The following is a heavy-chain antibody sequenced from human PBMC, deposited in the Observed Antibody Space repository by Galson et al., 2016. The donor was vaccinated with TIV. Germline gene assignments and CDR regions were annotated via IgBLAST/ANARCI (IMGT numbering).Heavy chain of an antibody. D-gene: IGHD6-19*01. CDR3: ARDPKILGIAVAGPSY. V-gene: IGHV1-18*01. CDR2: INVYNGNT. CDR1: GYSFSSFG. Sequence: SVKVSCKASGYSFSSFGISWVRQAPGQGLEWMGWINVYNGNTNYIERLQGRVTMTADTSTTTAYMEMRSLRSDDTAVYYCARDPKILGIAVAGPSYWGQGTLVTVSS. J-gene: IGHJ4*02.